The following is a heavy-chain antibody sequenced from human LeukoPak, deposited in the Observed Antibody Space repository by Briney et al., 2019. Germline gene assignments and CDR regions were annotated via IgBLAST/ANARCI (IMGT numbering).Heavy chain of an antibody. V-gene: IGHV4-61*05. CDR1: GGSISSSSYS. CDR3: ARGGRIAVAGTFDY. D-gene: IGHD6-19*01. J-gene: IGHJ4*02. Sequence: PSETLSLACTVSGGSISSSSYSWGWIRQPPGKGLEWIGYIYYSGSTNYNPSLKSRVTISVDTSKNQFSLKLSSVTAADTAVYYCARGGRIAVAGTFDYWGQGTLVTVSS. CDR2: IYYSGST.